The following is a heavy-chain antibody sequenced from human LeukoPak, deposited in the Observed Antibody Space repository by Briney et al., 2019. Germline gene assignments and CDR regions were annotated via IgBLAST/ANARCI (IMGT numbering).Heavy chain of an antibody. Sequence: GASVKVSCKASGYTFTSYGISWVRQAPGQGLEWMGWISTYNGNTNYAQKLQGRVTMTTDTSTSTAYMELRSLRSDDTAVYYCARFGPTLVRGVNPRWFDPWGQGTLVTVSS. V-gene: IGHV1-18*01. CDR1: GYTFTSYG. D-gene: IGHD3-10*02. CDR2: ISTYNGNT. J-gene: IGHJ5*02. CDR3: ARFGPTLVRGVNPRWFDP.